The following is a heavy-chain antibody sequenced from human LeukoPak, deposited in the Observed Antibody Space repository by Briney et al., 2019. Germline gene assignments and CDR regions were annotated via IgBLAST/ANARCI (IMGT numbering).Heavy chain of an antibody. J-gene: IGHJ4*02. Sequence: GGSLRLSCAASGFTFDDYAMHWVRQAPGKGLEWVSLISWDGGSTYYADSVKGRFTISRDNSKNSLYLQMNSLRAEDTALYYCAKTRWAHQRSGYLDYWGQGTLATVSS. CDR1: GFTFDDYA. V-gene: IGHV3-43D*03. CDR2: ISWDGGST. CDR3: AKTRWAHQRSGYLDY. D-gene: IGHD2-2*01.